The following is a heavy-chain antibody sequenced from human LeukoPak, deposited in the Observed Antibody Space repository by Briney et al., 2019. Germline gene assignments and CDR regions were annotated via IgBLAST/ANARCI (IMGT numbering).Heavy chain of an antibody. V-gene: IGHV3-66*02. D-gene: IGHD6-19*01. J-gene: IGHJ3*02. CDR1: GFTVSSNY. CDR3: ARGGYSSGWFHGFGI. Sequence: GGSLRLSCAASGFTVSSNYMSWVRQAPGKGLEWVSVIYSGGSTYYTDSVKGRFTISRDNSKNTLYLQMNSLRPEDTAVYYCARGGYSSGWFHGFGIWGQGTMVTVSS. CDR2: IYSGGST.